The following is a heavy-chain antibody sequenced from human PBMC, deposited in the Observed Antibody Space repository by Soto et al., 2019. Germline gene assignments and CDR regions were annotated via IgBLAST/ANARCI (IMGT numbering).Heavy chain of an antibody. Sequence: GASVKVSCKASGYTFTSYGISWVRQAPGQGLEWMGWISPNNGNTNYAQKLQGRVTMTTDESTSTAYMELSSLRSEDTAVYYCASPKGNSDYYYYGMDVWGQGTTVTVSS. V-gene: IGHV1-18*01. CDR3: ASPKGNSDYYYYGMDV. J-gene: IGHJ6*02. CDR1: GYTFTSYG. D-gene: IGHD1-26*01. CDR2: ISPNNGNT.